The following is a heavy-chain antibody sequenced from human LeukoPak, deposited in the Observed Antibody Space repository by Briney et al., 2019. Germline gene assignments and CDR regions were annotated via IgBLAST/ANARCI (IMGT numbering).Heavy chain of an antibody. CDR1: GFTFSSYA. V-gene: IGHV3-23*01. Sequence: GGSLRLSCAASGFTFSSYAMSWVRQAPGKGLEWVSAISGSGGSTYYADSVKDRFTISRDNSKNTLYLQMNSLRAEDTAVYYCAKSGGFVVVTAIDPWGQGTLVTVSS. CDR3: AKSGGFVVVTAIDP. J-gene: IGHJ5*02. CDR2: ISGSGGST. D-gene: IGHD2-21*02.